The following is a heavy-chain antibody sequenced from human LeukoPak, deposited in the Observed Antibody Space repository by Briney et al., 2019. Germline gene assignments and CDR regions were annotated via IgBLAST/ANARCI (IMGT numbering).Heavy chain of an antibody. CDR1: GFTFDDYA. CDR3: AKGYSYGITYYFDF. J-gene: IGHJ4*02. D-gene: IGHD5-18*01. V-gene: IGHV3-9*01. Sequence: PGRSLRLSCETSGFTFDDYALHWVRQAPGQGLEWAAGASWNSGSIGYADSVKGRFTISRDNVKNSLYLQMNSLRTEDTAFYYCAKGYSYGITYYFDFWGQGTLVTVSS. CDR2: ASWNSGSI.